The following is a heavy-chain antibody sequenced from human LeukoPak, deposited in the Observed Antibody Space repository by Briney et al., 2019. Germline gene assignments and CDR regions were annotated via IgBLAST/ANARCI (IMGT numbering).Heavy chain of an antibody. Sequence: PGGSLRLSCAASGFIFSDYWMSWVRQAPGKGLEWVANIKQDGGEKYYVGSVKGRFTVSRDNAKNSLYLQMNSLRAEDTAVYYCAREWNYYGSGIMDVWGKGTTVTVSS. D-gene: IGHD3-10*01. J-gene: IGHJ6*04. V-gene: IGHV3-7*01. CDR1: GFIFSDYW. CDR3: AREWNYYGSGIMDV. CDR2: IKQDGGEK.